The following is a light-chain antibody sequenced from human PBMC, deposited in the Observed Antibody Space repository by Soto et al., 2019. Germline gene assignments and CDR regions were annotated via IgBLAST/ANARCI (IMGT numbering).Light chain of an antibody. V-gene: IGLV2-14*03. CDR1: SSDVGGYKY. CDR3: SSYPSTSTLV. J-gene: IGLJ1*01. Sequence: QSALTQPASVSGSPGQSITISCTGTSSDVGGYKYVSWFQQHPGKAPKLMIYDVDNRPSGVSNRFSGSKSGNTASLTISGLQAEDEADYYCSSYPSTSTLVFGTGTQLTVL. CDR2: DVD.